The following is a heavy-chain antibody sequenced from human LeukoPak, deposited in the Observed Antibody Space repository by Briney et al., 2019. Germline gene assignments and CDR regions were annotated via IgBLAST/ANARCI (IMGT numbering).Heavy chain of an antibody. CDR1: GGSISSGIYY. Sequence: SETLSLTCTVSGGSISSGIYYWSWIRQPPGKGLEWIGYIYYSGSTNYNPSLKSRITISVDTSKNQFSLKLSSVTAADTAVYYCSREGSGYYGSGSFEVSYNYYAMDVWGQGTTVTVSS. D-gene: IGHD3-10*01. V-gene: IGHV4-61*01. J-gene: IGHJ6*02. CDR2: IYYSGST. CDR3: SREGSGYYGSGSFEVSYNYYAMDV.